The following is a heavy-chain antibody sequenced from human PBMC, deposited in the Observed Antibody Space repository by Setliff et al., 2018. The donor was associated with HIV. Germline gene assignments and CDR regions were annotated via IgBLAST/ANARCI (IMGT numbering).Heavy chain of an antibody. CDR2: ISGYNGNT. J-gene: IGHJ4*02. CDR3: ARSRGGVVTNY. CDR1: GYTFTSYG. D-gene: IGHD2-15*01. V-gene: IGHV1-18*04. Sequence: ASVKVSCKASGYTFTSYGVTWVRQAPGQGLEWMGWISGYNGNTNYAQKFQGRVTMTTDTSTSTAYMGLRSLRSDDTAVYYCARSRGGVVTNYWGQGTLVTVSS.